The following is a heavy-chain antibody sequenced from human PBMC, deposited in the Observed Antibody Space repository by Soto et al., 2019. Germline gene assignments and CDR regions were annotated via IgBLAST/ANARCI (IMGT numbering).Heavy chain of an antibody. CDR1: GFTFSTYT. CDR2: ISSGSSYI. V-gene: IGHV3-21*01. D-gene: IGHD3-10*01. CDR3: ARDILSGGAYPDS. Sequence: GGSLRLSCAASGFTFSTYTMNWVRQAPGKGLEWISSISSGSSYIYYAGSVKGRFTISRDNAKNSLFLQMNSLRADDTAVYYCARDILSGGAYPDSWGQGTKVTVYS. J-gene: IGHJ5*01.